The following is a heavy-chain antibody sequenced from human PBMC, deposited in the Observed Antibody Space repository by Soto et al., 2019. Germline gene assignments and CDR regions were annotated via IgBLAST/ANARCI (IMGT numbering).Heavy chain of an antibody. CDR3: AKDTSGSYGDYDFDAFDI. CDR2: ISGSGGST. Sequence: PGGSLRLSCAASGFTFSSYAMSWVRQAPGKGLEWVSAISGSGGSTYYADSVKGRFTISRDNSKNTLYLQMNSLRAEDTAVYYCAKDTSGSYGDYDFDAFDIWGQGTMVTVSS. J-gene: IGHJ3*02. D-gene: IGHD4-17*01. CDR1: GFTFSSYA. V-gene: IGHV3-23*01.